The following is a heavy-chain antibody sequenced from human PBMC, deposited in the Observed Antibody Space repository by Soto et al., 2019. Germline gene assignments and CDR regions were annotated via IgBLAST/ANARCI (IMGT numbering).Heavy chain of an antibody. CDR3: ARAAARYSSSCYWFDP. D-gene: IGHD6-13*01. Sequence: QVQLQESGPGLVKPSQTLSLTCTVSGGSISSGGYYWSWIRQHPGKGLEWIGYIYYSGSTYYNPSLKSRVTISVDTSKNLFSLKLSSGTAADTAVYYCARAAARYSSSCYWFDPWGQGTLVTVSS. CDR2: IYYSGST. CDR1: GGSISSGGYY. V-gene: IGHV4-31*03. J-gene: IGHJ5*02.